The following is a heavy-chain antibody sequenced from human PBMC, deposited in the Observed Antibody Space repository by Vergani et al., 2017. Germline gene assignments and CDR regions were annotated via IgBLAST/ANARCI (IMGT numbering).Heavy chain of an antibody. CDR3: ARAPYYGSGSYSSYYFDY. Sequence: QVQLVQSGAEVKKPGSSVKVSCKASGGTFSSYAISWVRQAPGQGLEWMGGIIPIFGTANYAQKFQGRVTITADESTSTAYMELSSLRSEDTALYYCARAPYYGSGSYSSYYFDYWGQGTLVTVSS. V-gene: IGHV1-69*01. CDR1: GGTFSSYA. CDR2: IIPIFGTA. D-gene: IGHD3-10*01. J-gene: IGHJ4*02.